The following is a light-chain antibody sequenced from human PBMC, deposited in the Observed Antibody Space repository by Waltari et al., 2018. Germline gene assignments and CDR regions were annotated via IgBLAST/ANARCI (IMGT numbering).Light chain of an antibody. CDR3: QQSRQWPRRT. Sequence: EIVMTQSPVTMSVSPGDGVTLSCTASESVGTDVAWYRHKPGQPPSLLIYFGSTRATGVPARISGSGSGTDFSLTISSLESEDFAFYYCQQSRQWPRRTFGQGTKLE. V-gene: IGKV3D-15*01. CDR2: FGS. J-gene: IGKJ2*01. CDR1: ESVGTD.